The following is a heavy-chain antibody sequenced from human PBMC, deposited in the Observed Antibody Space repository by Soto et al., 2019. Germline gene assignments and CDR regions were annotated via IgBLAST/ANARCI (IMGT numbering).Heavy chain of an antibody. CDR3: VKDRLRHCVSSSCYLLDF. D-gene: IGHD2-2*01. J-gene: IGHJ4*02. CDR1: GFTLSDYT. Sequence: PGGSLRLSCSASGFTLSDYTIHWIRRTPEKRLEYISIMDSKGQITDYAESVKGRFAISRDNSRNTLYLQMTSLRGDDTAVYYCVKDRLRHCVSSSCYLLDFWGQGT. V-gene: IGHV3-64D*06. CDR2: MDSKGQIT.